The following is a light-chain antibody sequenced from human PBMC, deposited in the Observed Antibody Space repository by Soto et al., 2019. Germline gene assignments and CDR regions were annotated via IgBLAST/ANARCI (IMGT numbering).Light chain of an antibody. J-gene: IGKJ5*01. CDR3: QQFNSYPLT. Sequence: AIQLTQSPSSLSASVGDRVTITCRASQGISSALAWYQQKPGKAPKLLISDASSLESGVPSRFSGSGSGTDFTLPISSLQHDDVATYYCQQFNSYPLTFGQGTRLASK. V-gene: IGKV1-13*02. CDR2: DAS. CDR1: QGISSA.